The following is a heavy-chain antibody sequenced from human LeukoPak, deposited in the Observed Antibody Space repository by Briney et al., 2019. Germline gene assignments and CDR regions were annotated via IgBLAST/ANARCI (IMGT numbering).Heavy chain of an antibody. CDR3: ARSTRSWFDP. CDR2: FHHSGST. V-gene: IGHV4-59*01. CDR1: GGSISSYY. J-gene: IGHJ5*02. D-gene: IGHD3-10*01. Sequence: PSETLSLTCTVSGGSISSYYWTWIRQSPGKGLEWIGFFHHSGSTNYNPSLKSRVTISLDTSNNQVSLKVGSVTAADTAVYYCARSTRSWFDPWGQGTLVTVSS.